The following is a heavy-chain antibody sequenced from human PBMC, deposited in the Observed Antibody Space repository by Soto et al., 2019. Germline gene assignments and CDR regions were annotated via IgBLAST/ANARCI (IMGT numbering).Heavy chain of an antibody. CDR1: GGSISSYY. J-gene: IGHJ3*02. CDR2: IYYSGST. D-gene: IGHD2-15*01. V-gene: IGHV4-59*01. CDR3: AREWGPGYCSGGSCYDDAFDI. Sequence: SETLSLTCTVSGGSISSYYWSWIRQPPGKGLEWIGYIYYSGSTNYNPSLKSRVTISVDTSKNQFSLKLSSVTAADTAVYYWAREWGPGYCSGGSCYDDAFDIWGQGTMVTVSS.